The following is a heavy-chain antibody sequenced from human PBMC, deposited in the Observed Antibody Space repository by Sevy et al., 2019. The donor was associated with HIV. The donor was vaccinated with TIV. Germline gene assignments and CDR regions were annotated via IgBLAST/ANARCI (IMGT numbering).Heavy chain of an antibody. Sequence: GGSRKLSFAAPGLTFTNFSWGGFGRPPGRGRGGVAPCPFGCGEINYADSVKGRFTISRDNSKNSFYLQMNNLRAEDTALYYCAREGCTKPHDYWGQGTLVTVSS. CDR3: AREGCTKPHDY. D-gene: IGHD2-8*01. V-gene: IGHV3-23*01. J-gene: IGHJ4*02. CDR1: GLTFTNFS. CDR2: CPFGCGEI.